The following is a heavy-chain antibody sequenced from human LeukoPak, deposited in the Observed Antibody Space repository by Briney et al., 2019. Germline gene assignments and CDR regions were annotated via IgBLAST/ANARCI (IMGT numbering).Heavy chain of an antibody. J-gene: IGHJ4*02. CDR3: AREGSVNSGYFDY. Sequence: PGGSLRLSCAASGFTFSTYSMNWVRQAPGRGLEWVTYISSSSSTIYYADSVKGRFTISRDNAKNSLYLQMNSLRAEDTAVYYCAREGSVNSGYFDYWGQGTLVTVSS. CDR1: GFTFSTYS. V-gene: IGHV3-48*01. D-gene: IGHD7-27*01. CDR2: ISSSSSTI.